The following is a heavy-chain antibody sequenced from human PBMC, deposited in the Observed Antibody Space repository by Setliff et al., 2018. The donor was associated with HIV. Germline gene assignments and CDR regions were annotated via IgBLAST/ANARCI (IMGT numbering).Heavy chain of an antibody. CDR1: GGSISSDY. Sequence: SETLSLTCTVSGGSISSDYWGWIRQPPGRGLEWIGSIYYSGDTHYNPSLKSRVTISVDTSKNQFSLKLNSLTAADTAVYYCAKGGTSGWYSVLYFQHWGQGTLVTVS. CDR2: IYYSGDT. V-gene: IGHV4-39*07. D-gene: IGHD6-19*01. CDR3: AKGGTSGWYSVLYFQH. J-gene: IGHJ1*01.